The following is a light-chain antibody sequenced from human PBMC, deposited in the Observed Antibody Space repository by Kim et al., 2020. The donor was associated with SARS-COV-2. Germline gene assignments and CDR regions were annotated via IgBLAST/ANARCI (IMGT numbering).Light chain of an antibody. V-gene: IGKV3-20*01. J-gene: IGKJ1*01. CDR2: GAS. CDR3: QQYGSSLQT. CDR1: ESVTNNF. Sequence: YPGERAAHTSRATESVTNNFLAWYQQKPGQAPRLLIYGASRRVTGIQDRFSGSGSGTDFTLTISRLEPEDFAVYYCQQYGSSLQTFGQGTKVDIK.